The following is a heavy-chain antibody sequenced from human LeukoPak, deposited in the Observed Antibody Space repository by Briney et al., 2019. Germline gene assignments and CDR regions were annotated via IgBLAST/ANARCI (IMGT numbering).Heavy chain of an antibody. J-gene: IGHJ3*02. V-gene: IGHV3-21*01. D-gene: IGHD1-26*01. CDR3: ARGHSGSYQRTDAFDI. Sequence: PGGSLRLSCAASGFTFTYAWMSWVRQAPGKGLEWVSSTSSGSDYIYYADSMKGRFSTSRDNAKNSLYLQMNSLRVEDTAVYYCARGHSGSYQRTDAFDIWGQGTMVTVSS. CDR1: GFTFTYAW. CDR2: TSSGSDYI.